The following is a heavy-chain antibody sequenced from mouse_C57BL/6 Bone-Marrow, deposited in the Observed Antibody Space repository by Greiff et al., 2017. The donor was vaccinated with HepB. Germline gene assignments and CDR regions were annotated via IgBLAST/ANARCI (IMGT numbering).Heavy chain of an antibody. Sequence: VQLKQSGPELVKPGDSVKISCKASGYSFTGYFMNWVMQSHGKSLEWIGRINPYNGDTFYNQKFKGKATLTVDKSSSTAYMQLSSLTSEDSAVYFCARWEFITTVVTFYYFDDWGQGTTLTVSS. J-gene: IGHJ2*01. CDR2: INPYNGDT. CDR3: ARWEFITTVVTFYYFDD. CDR1: GYSFTGYF. V-gene: IGHV1-20*01. D-gene: IGHD1-1*01.